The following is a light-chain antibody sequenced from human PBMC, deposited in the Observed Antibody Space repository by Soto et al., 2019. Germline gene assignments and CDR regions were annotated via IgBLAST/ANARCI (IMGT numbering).Light chain of an antibody. CDR1: SSNIGNNY. CDR2: DNN. J-gene: IGLJ1*01. CDR3: GTWDSSLSAYV. V-gene: IGLV1-51*01. Sequence: QSVLTQPPSVSAAPGQKVTISCSGSSSNIGNNYVSWYQQLPGTAPKLLIYDNNKRPSGIPDRFSGSKSGTSATLGITGRQTGDEAEYYCGTWDSSLSAYVFGTGTKVTVL.